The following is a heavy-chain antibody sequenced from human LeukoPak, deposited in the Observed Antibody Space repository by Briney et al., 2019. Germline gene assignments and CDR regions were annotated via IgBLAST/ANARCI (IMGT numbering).Heavy chain of an antibody. CDR2: ISAYNGNT. J-gene: IGHJ3*02. Sequence: ASVKVSCKASGYTFTSYGISWVRQAPGQGLEWMGWISAYNGNTNYAQKLQGRVTMTTDTSTSTAYMELRSLRSDDTAAYYCARAPLRSSEGAFDIWGQGRIVTASS. V-gene: IGHV1-18*01. CDR3: ARAPLRSSEGAFDI. CDR1: GYTFTSYG.